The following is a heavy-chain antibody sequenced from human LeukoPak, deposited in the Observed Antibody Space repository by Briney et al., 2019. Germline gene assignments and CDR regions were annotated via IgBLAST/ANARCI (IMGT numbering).Heavy chain of an antibody. Sequence: GASVTVSCKASGYTFTGYYMHWVRQAPGQGLEWMGWINPNSGGTNYAQKFQGWVTMTRDTSISTAYMELSRLRSDDTAVYYCARAGIAAISFDYWGQGTLVTVSS. D-gene: IGHD6-13*01. J-gene: IGHJ4*02. CDR3: ARAGIAAISFDY. V-gene: IGHV1-2*04. CDR1: GYTFTGYY. CDR2: INPNSGGT.